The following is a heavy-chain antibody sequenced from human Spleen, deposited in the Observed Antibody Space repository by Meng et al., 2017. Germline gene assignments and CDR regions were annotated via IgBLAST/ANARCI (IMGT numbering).Heavy chain of an antibody. CDR1: GFTFSSHG. J-gene: IGHJ4*02. V-gene: IGHV3-33*01. CDR2: IWYDGDKK. D-gene: IGHD2-2*01. CDR3: ARVPFDY. Sequence: GGSLRLSCAASGFTFSSHGMHWVRQAPGKGLEWVAAIWYDGDKKYYRDSVKGRFTISRDNAKNTLYLQMNSLRAEDTAVYYCARVPFDYWGQGTLVTVSS.